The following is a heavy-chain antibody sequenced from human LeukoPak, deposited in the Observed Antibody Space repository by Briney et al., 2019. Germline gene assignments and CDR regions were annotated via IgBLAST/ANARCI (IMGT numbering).Heavy chain of an antibody. CDR3: AKGGIAVAGLTPYYFDY. D-gene: IGHD6-19*01. V-gene: IGHV3-9*01. CDR2: ISWNSGSI. Sequence: QPGRSLRLSCAASGFTFDDYAMPWVRQAPGKGLEWVSGISWNSGSIGYADSVKGRFTISRDNAKNSLYLQMNSLRAEDTALYYCAKGGIAVAGLTPYYFDYWGQGTLVTVSS. J-gene: IGHJ4*02. CDR1: GFTFDDYA.